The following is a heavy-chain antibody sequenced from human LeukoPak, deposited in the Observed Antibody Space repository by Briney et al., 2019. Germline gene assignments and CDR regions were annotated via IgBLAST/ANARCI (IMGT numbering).Heavy chain of an antibody. D-gene: IGHD6-13*01. CDR3: AKDISGWGAAGTNWYFDL. V-gene: IGHV3-9*01. CDR1: GFTFDDYA. Sequence: PGGSLRLSCAASGFTFDDYAMHWVRQAPGKGLEWVSGISWNSGSIGYADSVKGRFTISRDNAKNSLYLQMNSLRAEDTALYYCAKDISGWGAAGTNWYFDLWGRGTLVTVSS. J-gene: IGHJ2*01. CDR2: ISWNSGSI.